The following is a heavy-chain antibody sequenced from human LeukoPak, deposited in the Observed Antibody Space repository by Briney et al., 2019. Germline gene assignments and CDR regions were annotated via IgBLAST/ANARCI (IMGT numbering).Heavy chain of an antibody. CDR3: ARGGVEYDYVDAFDF. Sequence: ASVKVSCKASGYTFTSYYMHWVRQAPGQGLDWMGIINPITGNTNYAQKFQGRVSMTRDTSTRTVYMELSSLRSEDTAVYYCARGGVEYDYVDAFDFWGQGTLVTVSS. D-gene: IGHD3-10*02. V-gene: IGHV1-46*01. CDR2: INPITGNT. CDR1: GYTFTSYY. J-gene: IGHJ4*02.